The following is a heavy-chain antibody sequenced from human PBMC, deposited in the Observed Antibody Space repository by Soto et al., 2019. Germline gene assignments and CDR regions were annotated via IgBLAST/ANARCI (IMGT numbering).Heavy chain of an antibody. D-gene: IGHD2-21*02. CDR2: IYYSAST. Sequence: SETLSLTCTVSGGSLSSYYWSWIRQPPGKGLEWIGYIYYSASTNYSPSLKSRVTISVDTSKNQFSLNLSSVTAADTAVYYCARHLPYCGGDCYSLDYWRQGTLVTVSS. V-gene: IGHV4-59*08. CDR3: ARHLPYCGGDCYSLDY. CDR1: GGSLSSYY. J-gene: IGHJ4*02.